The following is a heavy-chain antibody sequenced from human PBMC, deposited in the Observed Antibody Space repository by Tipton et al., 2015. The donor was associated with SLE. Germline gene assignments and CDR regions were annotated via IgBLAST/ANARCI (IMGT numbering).Heavy chain of an antibody. V-gene: IGHV3-7*01. CDR2: IKEDGSDK. CDR1: GFSFSTYW. Sequence: LSLTCVASGFSFSTYWMSWVRQAPGKGLEWVANIKEDGSDKYYVDSVKGRFTVARDNAKKSLYLQMNSLRAEDTAVYYCARDQRWEYSGSDSGYYYYGVDVWGQGTTVTVAS. CDR3: ARDQRWEYSGSDSGYYYYGVDV. J-gene: IGHJ6*02. D-gene: IGHD1-26*01.